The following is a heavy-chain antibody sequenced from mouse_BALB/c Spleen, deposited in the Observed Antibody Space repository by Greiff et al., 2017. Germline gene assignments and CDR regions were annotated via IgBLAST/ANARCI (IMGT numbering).Heavy chain of an antibody. V-gene: IGHV3-2*02. CDR1: GYSITSDYA. CDR2: ISYSGST. Sequence: VQLQQSGPGLVKPSQSLSLTCTVTGYSITSDYAWNWIRQFPGNKLEWMGYISYSGSTSYNPSLKSRISITPDTSKNQFFLQLNSVTTEDTATYYCARSELYYPFAYWGQGTLVTVSA. D-gene: IGHD1-1*01. J-gene: IGHJ3*01. CDR3: ARSELYYPFAY.